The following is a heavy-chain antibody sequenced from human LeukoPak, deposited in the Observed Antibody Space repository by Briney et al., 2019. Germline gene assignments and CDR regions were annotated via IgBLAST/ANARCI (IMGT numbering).Heavy chain of an antibody. D-gene: IGHD2-21*02. CDR3: AREYMVTIRLDY. J-gene: IGHJ4*02. CDR2: IYASGIT. V-gene: IGHV4-4*07. Sequence: SETLSLTCGVSGVSMSSYYWSWIRQPAGKGPEWIGRIYASGITNYNPSLKSRVTMSVDTSKNQFSLKLSSVTAADTAVYYCAREYMVTIRLDYWGQGTPVTVSS. CDR1: GVSMSSYY.